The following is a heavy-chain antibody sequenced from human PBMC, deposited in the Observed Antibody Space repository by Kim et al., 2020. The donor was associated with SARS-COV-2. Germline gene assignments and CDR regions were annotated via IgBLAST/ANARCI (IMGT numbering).Heavy chain of an antibody. CDR1: GFTFSSYA. Sequence: GGSLRLSCAASGFTFSSYAMSWVRQAPGKGLEWVSAISGSGGSTYYADSVKGRFTISRDNSKNTLYLQMNSLRAEDTAVYYCAKDRWGAVAAHIYWYFDLWGRGTLVTVSS. CDR3: AKDRWGAVAAHIYWYFDL. CDR2: ISGSGGST. J-gene: IGHJ2*01. V-gene: IGHV3-23*01. D-gene: IGHD6-19*01.